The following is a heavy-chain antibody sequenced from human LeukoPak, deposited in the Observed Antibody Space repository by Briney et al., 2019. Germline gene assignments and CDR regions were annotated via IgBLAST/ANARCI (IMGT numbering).Heavy chain of an antibody. CDR2: ISGSGGST. CDR3: AKDSGAMGSY. V-gene: IGHV3-23*01. J-gene: IGHJ4*02. CDR1: GFTFSSYA. D-gene: IGHD1-26*01. Sequence: GGSLGLSCAASGFTFSSYAMSWVRRAPGKGLEWVSAISGSGGSTYYADSVKGRFTISRDNSKNTLYLQMNSLRAEDTAVYYCAKDSGAMGSYWGQGTLVTVSS.